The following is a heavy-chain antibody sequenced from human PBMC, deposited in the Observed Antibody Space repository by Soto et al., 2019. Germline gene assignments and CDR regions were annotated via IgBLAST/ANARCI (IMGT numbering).Heavy chain of an antibody. CDR1: GYTFTSYA. Sequence: QVQLVQSGAEVKKPGASVKVSCKASGYTFTSYAMNWVRQAPGHRLEWMGWINAGNGNTKYSQKFQGRVTITRDTSASTAYMELSSLRSEDTAVYYCARDPGYSYGYNWGQGTLVIVSS. J-gene: IGHJ4*02. D-gene: IGHD5-18*01. V-gene: IGHV1-3*01. CDR2: INAGNGNT. CDR3: ARDPGYSYGYN.